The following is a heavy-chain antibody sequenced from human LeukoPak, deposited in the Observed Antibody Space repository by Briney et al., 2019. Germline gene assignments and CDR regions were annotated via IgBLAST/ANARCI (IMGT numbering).Heavy chain of an antibody. CDR2: ISYDGSNK. V-gene: IGHV3-30*18. J-gene: IGHJ4*02. Sequence: GGSLRLSCAASGFTFSSYGMHWVRQAPGKGLEWVAVISYDGSNKYYADSVKGRFTISRDNSKNTLYLQMNSLRAEDTAVYYCAKALYSYGYGYWGQGALVTVSS. D-gene: IGHD5-18*01. CDR3: AKALYSYGYGY. CDR1: GFTFSSYG.